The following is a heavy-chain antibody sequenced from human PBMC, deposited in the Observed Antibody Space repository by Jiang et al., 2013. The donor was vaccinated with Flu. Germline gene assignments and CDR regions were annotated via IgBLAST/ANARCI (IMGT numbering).Heavy chain of an antibody. J-gene: IGHJ4*02. V-gene: IGHV3-33*01. Sequence: RLSCAASGFTFSSYGDRHWVRQAPGKGLEWVAVIWYDGSNKYYADSVKGRFTISRDNSKNTLYLQMNSLRAEDTAVYYCARDGYYDFWSGYYKGCYFDYWGQGTLVTVSS. D-gene: IGHD3-3*01. CDR1: GFTFSSYG. CDR2: IWYDGSNK. CDR3: ARDGYYDFWSGYYKGCYFDY.